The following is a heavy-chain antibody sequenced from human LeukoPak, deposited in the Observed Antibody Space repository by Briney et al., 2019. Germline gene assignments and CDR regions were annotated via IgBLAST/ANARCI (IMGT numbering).Heavy chain of an antibody. D-gene: IGHD3-3*01. CDR1: GFTFSSYG. Sequence: HPGGSLRLSCAASGFTFSSYGMHCLRQAPGKGLEWVAFIRYDGSNKYYADSVKGRFTISRDNSKNTLYLQMNSLRAEDTAVYYCAKDLYYDFWSGYFDYWGQGALVTVSS. CDR2: IRYDGSNK. CDR3: AKDLYYDFWSGYFDY. V-gene: IGHV3-30*02. J-gene: IGHJ4*02.